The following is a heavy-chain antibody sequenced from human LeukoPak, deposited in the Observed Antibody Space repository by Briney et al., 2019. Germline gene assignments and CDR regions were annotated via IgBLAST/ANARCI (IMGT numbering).Heavy chain of an antibody. CDR3: ARVSRGNSVGGDY. CDR2: INHSGST. J-gene: IGHJ4*02. CDR1: GGSFSAYY. D-gene: IGHD4-23*01. Sequence: PSETLSLTCAVYGGSFSAYYWSWIRQPPGKGLEWIGEINHSGSTNYNPSLKSRVTISVDTSKNQFSLKLSSVTAADTAMYYCARVSRGNSVGGDYWGQGTLVTVSS. V-gene: IGHV4-34*01.